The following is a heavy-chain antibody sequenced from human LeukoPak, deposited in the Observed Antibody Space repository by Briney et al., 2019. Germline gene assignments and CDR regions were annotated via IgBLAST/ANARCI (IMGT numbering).Heavy chain of an antibody. J-gene: IGHJ4*02. Sequence: GGSLRLSCAASGFTFSNYEMNWVRQAPGKGLEWVSYISSTGRTMYYADSVRGRFTISRDNAKKSLYLQMKSLRTEDTAVYYCARRLYGVADYWGQGTLVTVSS. CDR1: GFTFSNYE. D-gene: IGHD4-17*01. V-gene: IGHV3-48*03. CDR2: ISSTGRTM. CDR3: ARRLYGVADY.